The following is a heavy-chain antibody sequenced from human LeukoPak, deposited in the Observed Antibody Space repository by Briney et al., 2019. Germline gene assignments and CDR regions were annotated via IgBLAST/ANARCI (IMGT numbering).Heavy chain of an antibody. CDR2: IYSDGST. D-gene: IGHD6-19*01. CDR1: GFTVSSNY. J-gene: IGHJ4*01. CDR3: QWKEPDY. V-gene: IGHV3-53*01. Sequence: AGGYLSLSCAASGFTVSSNYMNWVRQAPGKGLEWVSIIYSDGSTYYADSVKGRFTISRDNSKNTVYLQMESLRAEDTAVYYCQWKEPDYWGHRAMVTVSS.